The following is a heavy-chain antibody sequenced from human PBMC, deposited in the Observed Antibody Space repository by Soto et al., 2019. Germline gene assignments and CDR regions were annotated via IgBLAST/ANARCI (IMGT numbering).Heavy chain of an antibody. CDR2: ILPFFGTS. J-gene: IGHJ3*01. Sequence: QVQLVQSGAEVKKPGSSVKVSCKASGGSFRREAINWVRQAPGQGPEWMGNILPFFGTSDYAQKFQGRVAXSADMSTTTGYMDLRSLRVEDTAVCDWARGHELGGNSDAFDVWGQGTMVIVSS. D-gene: IGHD2-15*01. CDR3: ARGHELGGNSDAFDV. V-gene: IGHV1-69*14. CDR1: GGSFRREA.